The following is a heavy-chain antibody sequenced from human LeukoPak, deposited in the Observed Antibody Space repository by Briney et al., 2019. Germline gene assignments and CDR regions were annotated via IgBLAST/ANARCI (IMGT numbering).Heavy chain of an antibody. D-gene: IGHD3-9*01. J-gene: IGHJ4*02. V-gene: IGHV4-34*01. Sequence: PSETLSLTCAAYGGSISGYYWSWIRQPPGKGLEWVGEIHYTGATSYNPSVKSRATISIETSKNQVSLKLSSVTAADTAVYYCTRGNILGGYCFDFWGQGALVTVSS. CDR2: IHYTGAT. CDR3: TRGNILGGYCFDF. CDR1: GGSISGYY.